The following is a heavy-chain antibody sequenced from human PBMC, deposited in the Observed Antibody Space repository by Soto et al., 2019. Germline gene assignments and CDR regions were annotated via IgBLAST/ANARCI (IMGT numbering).Heavy chain of an antibody. CDR3: ATEMGATQGPFDN. CDR2: LSNTVRRT. D-gene: IGHD1-26*01. CDR1: VFPFGANA. V-gene: IGHV3-23*01. Sequence: GGSLRLSCVVSVFPFGANAMSWVRQAPGKGLEWVSGLSNTVRRTSYADSVKGRLNISRDNSEHTVYLQMNSLRVEDTAVYYCATEMGATQGPFDNWGQGTLVTVS. J-gene: IGHJ4*02.